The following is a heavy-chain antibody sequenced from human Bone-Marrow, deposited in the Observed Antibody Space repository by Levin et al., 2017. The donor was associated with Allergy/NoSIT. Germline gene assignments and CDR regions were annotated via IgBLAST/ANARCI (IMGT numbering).Heavy chain of an antibody. V-gene: IGHV4-61*02. CDR3: ARDRRGYTYGPYTEYYYYYMDV. CDR2: IYASGNT. CDR1: GGSISSGSYY. Sequence: SETLSLTCTVSGGSISSGSYYWSWIRQPAGKGLEWIGRIYASGNTNYNPSLQSRVTISVDTSKNQFSLKLSSVTAADTAVVYCARDRRGYTYGPYTEYYYYYMDVWGKGTTVTVSS. J-gene: IGHJ6*03. D-gene: IGHD5-18*01.